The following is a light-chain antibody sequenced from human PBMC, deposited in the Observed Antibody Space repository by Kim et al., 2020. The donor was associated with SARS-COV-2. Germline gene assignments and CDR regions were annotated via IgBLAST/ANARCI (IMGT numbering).Light chain of an antibody. CDR3: QSYNMDNVL. Sequence: KTVTSAGTRLTGSIETTYVQWYQQRPGGVPTIVIYGDDQRPSRVSDRFSASIDNTSNSASLTISGRRTEDEADYYCQSYNMDNVLFGEGTQLTVL. CDR2: GDD. J-gene: IGLJ2*01. V-gene: IGLV6-57*03. CDR1: TGSIETTY.